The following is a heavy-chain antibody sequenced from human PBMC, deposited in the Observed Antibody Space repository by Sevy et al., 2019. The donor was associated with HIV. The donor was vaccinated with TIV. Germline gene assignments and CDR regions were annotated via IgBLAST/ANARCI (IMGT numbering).Heavy chain of an antibody. Sequence: GGSLRLSCAASGFTFSSYSMNWVRQAPGKGLEWVSSISSSSCYIYYADSVKGRFTISRDNAKNSLYLQMNSLRAEDRAVYYCARVPRRIVGATRPSGNWFDPWGQGTLVTVSS. CDR3: ARVPRRIVGATRPSGNWFDP. V-gene: IGHV3-21*01. CDR2: ISSSSCYI. J-gene: IGHJ5*02. CDR1: GFTFSSYS. D-gene: IGHD1-26*01.